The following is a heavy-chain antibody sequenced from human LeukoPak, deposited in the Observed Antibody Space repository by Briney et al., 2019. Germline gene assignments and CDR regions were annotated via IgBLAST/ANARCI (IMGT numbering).Heavy chain of an antibody. CDR3: AIPLGGPYYYYMDV. J-gene: IGHJ6*03. Sequence: PGGSLRLSCAASGFTFSSYGMHWVRQAPGKGLEWVAFIRYDGSNKYYADSVKGRFTISRDSSKNTLYLQMNSLRSEDTAVYYCAIPLGGPYYYYMDVWGKGTTVTVSS. CDR1: GFTFSSYG. CDR2: IRYDGSNK. V-gene: IGHV3-30*02.